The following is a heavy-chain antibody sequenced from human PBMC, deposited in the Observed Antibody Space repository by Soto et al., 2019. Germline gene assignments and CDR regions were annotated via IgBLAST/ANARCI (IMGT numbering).Heavy chain of an antibody. CDR3: AGGPGYYGMDV. Sequence: QVQLVQSGAEEKKPGASVKVSCKASGYTFTSYAMHWVRQAPGQRLEWMGWINAGNGNTKYSQKFQGRVTITRDTSPSTAYMELSSLRSEDTAVYYCAGGPGYYGMDVWGQGTTVTVSS. J-gene: IGHJ6*02. CDR1: GYTFTSYA. V-gene: IGHV1-3*05. CDR2: INAGNGNT.